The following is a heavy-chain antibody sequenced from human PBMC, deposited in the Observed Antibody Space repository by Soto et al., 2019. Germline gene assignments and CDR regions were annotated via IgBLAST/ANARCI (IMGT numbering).Heavy chain of an antibody. CDR2: IIPIFGTA. D-gene: IGHD3-22*01. Sequence: ASVKVSCKASGGTFSSYAIIWVRQAPGQGLEWMGGIIPIFGTANYAQKFQGRVTITADKSTSTAYMELSSLRSEDTAVYYCARLPHRDYYYESSGSPDYWGQGTLVTVSS. CDR3: ARLPHRDYYYESSGSPDY. V-gene: IGHV1-69*06. CDR1: GGTFSSYA. J-gene: IGHJ4*02.